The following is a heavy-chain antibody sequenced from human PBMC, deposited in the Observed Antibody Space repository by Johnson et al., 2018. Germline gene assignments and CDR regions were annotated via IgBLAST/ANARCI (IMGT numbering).Heavy chain of an antibody. CDR3: AGGRDGANYMDV. CDR2: ITNSGSAI. Sequence: QVQLVESGGGLVKPGGSLRLSCEASGFTFSDYYMTWIRQAPGKGLEWFSYITNSGSAIYYADSLKGRFTISRDNAKNSLYLQMNSLGAEDTAGYYCAGGRDGANYMDVWGKGTTVTVSS. CDR1: GFTFSDYY. J-gene: IGHJ6*03. V-gene: IGHV3-11*01. D-gene: IGHD3-16*01.